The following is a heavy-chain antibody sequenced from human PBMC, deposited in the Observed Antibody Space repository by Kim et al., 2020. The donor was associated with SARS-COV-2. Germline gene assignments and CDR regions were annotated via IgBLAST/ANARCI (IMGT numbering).Heavy chain of an antibody. J-gene: IGHJ2*01. CDR3: ARPRVDGYNYFGFSWYFDL. V-gene: IGHV3-11*01. CDR1: GFTFSDYY. Sequence: GGSLRLSCAASGFTFSDYYMSWIRQAPGKGLEWVSYISSSGSTIYYADSVKGRFTISRDNAKNSLYLQMNRLRAEDTAEYYCARPRVDGYNYFGFSWYFDLWGRGPLVTVSS. CDR2: ISSSGSTI. D-gene: IGHD5-12*01.